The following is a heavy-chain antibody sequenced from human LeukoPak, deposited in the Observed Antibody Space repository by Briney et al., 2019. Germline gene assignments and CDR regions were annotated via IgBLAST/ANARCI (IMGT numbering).Heavy chain of an antibody. V-gene: IGHV1-69*02. CDR2: IIPILGIA. J-gene: IGHJ5*02. CDR3: ARPALGGDRTDWFDP. Sequence: GSSVKVSCKASGGTFSSYTISWVRQAPGQGLEWMGRIIPILGIANYAQKFQGRAPTTSDQSTTTPYMKLSSLRSEETAVYYCARPALGGDRTDWFDPWGQGTLVTVSS. CDR1: GGTFSSYT. D-gene: IGHD3-16*01.